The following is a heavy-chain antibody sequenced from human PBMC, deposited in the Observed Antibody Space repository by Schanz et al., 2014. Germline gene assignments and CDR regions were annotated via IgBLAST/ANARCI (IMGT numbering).Heavy chain of an antibody. Sequence: DVQLVDSGGGLVQPGGSLRLSCAASGFTVSNSYIHWVRQAPGKGLEWVSTIYSSGSTYYADSVRGRFTISRDNSMNTVYLQVNSLRAEDTAVYYCAKNMVRGVPKTTDYWGQGALVTVSA. CDR1: GFTVSNSY. CDR2: IYSSGST. CDR3: AKNMVRGVPKTTDY. V-gene: IGHV3-53*01. D-gene: IGHD3-10*01. J-gene: IGHJ4*02.